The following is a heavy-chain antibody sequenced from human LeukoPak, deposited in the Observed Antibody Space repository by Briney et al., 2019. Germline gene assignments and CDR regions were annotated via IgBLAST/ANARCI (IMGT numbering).Heavy chain of an antibody. CDR2: IYPNNSDS. Sequence: GESLKISCKGSGYSFTNYWVGWVRQMPGEGLEWMGIIYPNNSDSRYSPSFRGQVTISVDRSITTAYLQWNSLKPSDTAMYYCALSSGAFYSGGYFDYWGQGNLVTGSS. D-gene: IGHD2-15*01. V-gene: IGHV5-51*01. CDR1: GYSFTNYW. J-gene: IGHJ4*02. CDR3: ALSSGAFYSGGYFDY.